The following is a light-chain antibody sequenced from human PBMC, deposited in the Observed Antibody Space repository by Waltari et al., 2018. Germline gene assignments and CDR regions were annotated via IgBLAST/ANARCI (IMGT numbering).Light chain of an antibody. CDR1: SSDVGNYKR. Sequence: QSALTQPASVSGSPGQSIPISCTGTSSDVGNYKRVSWYQQPPGKAPKLMIYAVSKRPSGVSDRFSGSKSGDMASLTISGLQPEDEAEYFCSSYAGSSKGVFGGGTKVTVL. J-gene: IGLJ2*01. CDR3: SSYAGSSKGV. CDR2: AVS. V-gene: IGLV2-23*02.